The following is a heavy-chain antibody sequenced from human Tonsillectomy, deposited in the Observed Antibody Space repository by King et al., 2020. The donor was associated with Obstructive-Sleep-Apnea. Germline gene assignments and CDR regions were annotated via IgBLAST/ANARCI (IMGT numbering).Heavy chain of an antibody. Sequence: TLKESGPTLVKPTQTLTLTCTFSGFSLSTSGVGVGWIRQPPGKALEWLALIYWDDDKRYSPSLKSRLTITKDTSKNQVVLTMTNMDHVETATDYCAHSLLWSGYYRFDPWGQGTLVTVSS. CDR2: IYWDDDK. CDR3: AHSLLWSGYYRFDP. J-gene: IGHJ5*02. CDR1: GFSLSTSGVG. D-gene: IGHD3-3*01. V-gene: IGHV2-5*02.